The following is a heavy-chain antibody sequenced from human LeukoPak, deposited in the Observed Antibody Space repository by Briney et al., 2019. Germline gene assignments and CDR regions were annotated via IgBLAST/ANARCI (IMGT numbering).Heavy chain of an antibody. CDR3: AKDNEATI. CDR1: GFTFSDSA. J-gene: IGHJ4*02. CDR2: ISHSGANT. Sequence: GGSLRLSCAASGFTFSDSAMDWVRQAPGKGLEWVSLISHSGANTFYADSVKGRFSVSRDNSKNTMYLQMNGLRAEDTAVYYCAKDNEATIWGQGTLVAVSS. V-gene: IGHV3-23*01. D-gene: IGHD1-14*01.